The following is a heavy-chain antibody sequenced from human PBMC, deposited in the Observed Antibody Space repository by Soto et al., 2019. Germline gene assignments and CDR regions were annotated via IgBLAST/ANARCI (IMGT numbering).Heavy chain of an antibody. D-gene: IGHD4-4*01. CDR3: ARHGATDSDFDY. V-gene: IGHV4-39*01. Sequence: SETLSLTCTVSGGSISSSSYYWGWIRQPPGKGLEWIGSIYYSGSTYYNPSLKSRVTISVDTSKNQFSLKLSSVTAADTAVYYCARHGATDSDFDYWGQGTLVTVS. CDR2: IYYSGST. CDR1: GGSISSSSYY. J-gene: IGHJ4*02.